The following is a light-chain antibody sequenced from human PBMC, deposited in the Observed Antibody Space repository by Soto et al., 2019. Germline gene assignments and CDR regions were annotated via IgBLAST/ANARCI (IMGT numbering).Light chain of an antibody. V-gene: IGKV3-20*01. CDR3: QQYGSSPWT. CDR2: GPS. Sequence: EIVLTQSPGTLSLSPGERATLSCRASQTVPRRYLAWFQQKPDQAPRLLIYGPSSRATGIPDRFSGSGSGTDFTLTITRLEPEDFAVYYCQQYGSSPWTFGQGTKVEI. J-gene: IGKJ1*01. CDR1: QTVPRRY.